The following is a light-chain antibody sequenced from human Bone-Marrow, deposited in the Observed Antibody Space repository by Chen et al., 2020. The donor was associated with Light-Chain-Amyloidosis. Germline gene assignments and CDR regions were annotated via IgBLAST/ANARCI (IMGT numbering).Light chain of an antibody. J-gene: IGLJ3*02. V-gene: IGLV3-21*02. CDR3: QVWDRSSDRPV. CDR2: DDS. CDR1: NIGSTS. Sequence: SYVLTHPSSVSADPGQTATIACGGNNIGSTSVHWYQQTPGQAPLLVVYDDSDRPSGIPERLSGSNSGNTATLTISRVEAGDEADYYCQVWDRSSDRPVFGGGTKLTVL.